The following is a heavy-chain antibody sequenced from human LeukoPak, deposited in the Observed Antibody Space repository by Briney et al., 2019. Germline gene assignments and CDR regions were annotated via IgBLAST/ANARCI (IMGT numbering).Heavy chain of an antibody. CDR3: ARVGYGGDFDY. Sequence: SETLSLTCTVSGGSISSGDYYWSWIRQPPGKGLEWIGYIYYSGSTYYNPSLKSRVTISVDTSKNQFSLKLSPVTAADTAVYYCARVGYGGDFDYWGQGTLVTVSS. J-gene: IGHJ4*02. CDR2: IYYSGST. V-gene: IGHV4-30-4*01. CDR1: GGSISSGDYY. D-gene: IGHD4-17*01.